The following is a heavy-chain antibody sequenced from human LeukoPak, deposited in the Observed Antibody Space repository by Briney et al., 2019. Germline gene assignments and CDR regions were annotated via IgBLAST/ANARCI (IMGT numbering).Heavy chain of an antibody. Sequence: PSETLSLTCAVYGGSFSGYYWSWIRQPPGKGLEWIGEINHSGSTNYNPSLKSRVTISVDTSKNQFSLKLSSVTAADTAVYYCAREGWELLRAFDIWGQGTMVTVSS. J-gene: IGHJ3*02. CDR1: GGSFSGYY. CDR3: AREGWELLRAFDI. V-gene: IGHV4-34*01. D-gene: IGHD1-26*01. CDR2: INHSGST.